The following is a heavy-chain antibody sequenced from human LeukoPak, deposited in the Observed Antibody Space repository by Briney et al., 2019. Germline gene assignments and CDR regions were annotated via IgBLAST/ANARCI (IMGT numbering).Heavy chain of an antibody. V-gene: IGHV4-30-4*01. CDR3: ARAVRLRYFDWSPRDYGMDV. Sequence: SQTLSLTCTVSGGSISSGDYYWSWIRQPPGKGLEWIGYIYYRGSTYYNPSLKRRVTISVDTSKNQFSLKLSSVTAADTAVYYCARAVRLRYFDWSPRDYGMDVWGKGTTVTVSS. CDR2: IYYRGST. J-gene: IGHJ6*04. CDR1: GGSISSGDYY. D-gene: IGHD3-9*01.